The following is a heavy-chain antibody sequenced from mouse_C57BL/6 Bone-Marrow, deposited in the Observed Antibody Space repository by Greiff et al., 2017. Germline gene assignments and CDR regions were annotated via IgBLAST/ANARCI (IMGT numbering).Heavy chain of an antibody. CDR1: GYTFTDHT. D-gene: IGHD2-2*01. J-gene: IGHJ2*01. V-gene: IGHV1-78*01. CDR3: ARWGLRRGGYFDY. CDR2: IYPRDGST. Sequence: VQLQQSDAELVKPGASVKISCKVSGYTFTDHTIHWMKQRPEQGLEWIGYIYPRDGSTKYNEKFKGKATLTADKSSSTAYMQLNSLTTEDSAVYVCARWGLRRGGYFDYWGQGTTLTVSS.